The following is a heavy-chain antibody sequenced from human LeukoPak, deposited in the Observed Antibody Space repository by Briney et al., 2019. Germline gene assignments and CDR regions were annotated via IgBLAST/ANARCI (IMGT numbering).Heavy chain of an antibody. D-gene: IGHD3-3*01. J-gene: IGHJ4*02. V-gene: IGHV3-48*01. Sequence: PGGSLRLSCAASGFTFSSYSMNWVRQAPGKGLEWVSYISSSSSTIYYADSVKGRFTISRDNAKNSLYLQMNSLRAEDTAVYYCARFPDLEWLFSFDYWGQGTLVTVSS. CDR1: GFTFSSYS. CDR2: ISSSSSTI. CDR3: ARFPDLEWLFSFDY.